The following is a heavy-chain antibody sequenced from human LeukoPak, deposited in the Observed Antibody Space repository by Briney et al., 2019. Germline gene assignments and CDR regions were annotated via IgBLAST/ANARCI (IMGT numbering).Heavy chain of an antibody. CDR2: MNPNSGNT. Sequence: ASVKVSCKASGYTFTSYDINWVRQATGQGLEWMGWMNPNSGNTGYAQKFQGRVTITGNTSISTAYMELSSLRSEDTAVYYCARTVRGEYYYYYYYMDVWGKGTTVTVSS. CDR3: ARTVRGEYYYYYYYMDV. V-gene: IGHV1-8*03. D-gene: IGHD3-10*01. J-gene: IGHJ6*03. CDR1: GYTFTSYD.